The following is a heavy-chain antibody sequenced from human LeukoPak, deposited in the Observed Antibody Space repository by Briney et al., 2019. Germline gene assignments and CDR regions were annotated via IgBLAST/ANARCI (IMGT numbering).Heavy chain of an antibody. CDR1: GYTFTSYD. CDR2: MNPNSGNT. CDR3: ARGRPQYYGSGSYPDY. J-gene: IGHJ4*02. D-gene: IGHD3-10*01. Sequence: ASVTVSCKASGYTFTSYDINWVRQATGQGLEWMGWMNPNSGNTGYAQKFQGRVTMTRNTSISTAYMELSSLRSEDTAVYYCARGRPQYYGSGSYPDYWGQGTLVTVSS. V-gene: IGHV1-8*01.